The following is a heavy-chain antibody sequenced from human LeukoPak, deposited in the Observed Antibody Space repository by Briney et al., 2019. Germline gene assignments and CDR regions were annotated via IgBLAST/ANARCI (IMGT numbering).Heavy chain of an antibody. D-gene: IGHD2-15*01. V-gene: IGHV1-24*01. CDR1: GYTLTELS. CDR3: ARWLTLEYCSGGSCYDDYFDY. Sequence: GASVKVSCKVSGYTLTELSMHWVRQAPGKGLEWMGGFDPEDGETVYAQKFQGRVTVTEDTSTDTAYMELSSLRSEDTAVYYCARWLTLEYCSGGSCYDDYFDYWGQGTLVTVSS. CDR2: FDPEDGET. J-gene: IGHJ4*02.